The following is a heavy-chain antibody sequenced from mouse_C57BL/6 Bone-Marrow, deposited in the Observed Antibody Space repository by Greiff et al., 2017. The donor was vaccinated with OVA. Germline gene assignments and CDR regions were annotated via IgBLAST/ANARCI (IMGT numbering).Heavy chain of an antibody. CDR1: GYTFTDYE. J-gene: IGHJ3*01. Sequence: QVQLQQSGAELVRPGASVTLSCKASGYTFTDYEMHWVKQTPVHGLEWIGAIDPETGGTAYNQKFKGKAILTADKSSSTAYMELSSLTSEDSAVYYCAIPYYGTWFAYWGQGTLVTVSA. D-gene: IGHD2-10*01. CDR3: AIPYYGTWFAY. CDR2: IDPETGGT. V-gene: IGHV1-15*01.